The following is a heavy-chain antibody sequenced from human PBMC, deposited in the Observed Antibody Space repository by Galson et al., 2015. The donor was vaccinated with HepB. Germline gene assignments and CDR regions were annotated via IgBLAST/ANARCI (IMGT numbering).Heavy chain of an antibody. CDR2: IKQDGSER. V-gene: IGHV3-7*01. CDR3: ARGHGSRDAFDI. CDR1: GFTFGSYW. D-gene: IGHD3-10*01. J-gene: IGHJ3*02. Sequence: SLRLSCAASGFTFGSYWMSWVRQAPGKGLEWVANIKQDGSERYYVDSVKGRFTISGDNAKNSLYLQMNSLRAEDTAVYYCARGHGSRDAFDIWGQGTMVTVSS.